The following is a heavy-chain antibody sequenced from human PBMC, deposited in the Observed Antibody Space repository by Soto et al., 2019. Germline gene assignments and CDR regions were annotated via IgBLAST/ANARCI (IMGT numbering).Heavy chain of an antibody. CDR3: ARDREITMVRVVIWGGYYYGMDV. J-gene: IGHJ6*02. Sequence: ASVKVSCKASGYTFTGYYMHWVRQAPGQGLEWMGWINPNSGGTNYAQKFQGRVTMTRDTSISTAYMELSRLRSDDTAVYYCARDREITMVRVVIWGGYYYGMDVWGQGTTVTVSS. D-gene: IGHD3-10*01. V-gene: IGHV1-2*02. CDR1: GYTFTGYY. CDR2: INPNSGGT.